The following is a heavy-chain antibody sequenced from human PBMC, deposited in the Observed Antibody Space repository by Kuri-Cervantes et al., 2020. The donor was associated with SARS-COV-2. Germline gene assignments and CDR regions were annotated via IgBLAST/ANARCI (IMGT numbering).Heavy chain of an antibody. Sequence: GGALRLCCGASGVTSSSYVMHWVRQAPLKGLEWVAVISYDGSNKYYAASVKCRFTISRDNSKNTLYLQMNSLRAEDTAVYYCARGDYYGSGSYYTPLDYWGQGTLVTVSS. CDR1: GVTSSSYV. CDR2: ISYDGSNK. D-gene: IGHD3-10*01. J-gene: IGHJ4*02. V-gene: IGHV3-30-3*01. CDR3: ARGDYYGSGSYYTPLDY.